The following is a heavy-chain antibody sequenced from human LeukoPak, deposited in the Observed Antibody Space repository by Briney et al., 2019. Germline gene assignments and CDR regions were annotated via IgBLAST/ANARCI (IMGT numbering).Heavy chain of an antibody. J-gene: IGHJ4*02. V-gene: IGHV3-30*18. CDR2: VSYDGSNK. Sequence: GGSLGLSCAASGFTFSSYGMHWVRQAPGKGLEWVAVVSYDGSNKYYAASVKGRFTISRVNSKNTLYLQLNSLRAEDTAVYYCAKDGGCSSTTCYSPYYFDYWGQGTLVTVSS. CDR3: AKDGGCSSTTCYSPYYFDY. D-gene: IGHD2-2*01. CDR1: GFTFSSYG.